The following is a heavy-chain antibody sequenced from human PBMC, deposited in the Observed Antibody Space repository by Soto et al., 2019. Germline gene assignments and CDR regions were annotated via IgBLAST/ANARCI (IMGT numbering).Heavy chain of an antibody. V-gene: IGHV3-30-3*01. D-gene: IGHD2-21*02. CDR1: GFTFSSYA. CDR3: AREIVVVTAIEAAGMDV. J-gene: IGHJ6*02. CDR2: ISYDGSNK. Sequence: QVQLVESGGGVVQPGRSLRLSCAASGFTFSSYAMQWVGQAPGKGLEWVAVISYDGSNKYYADSVKGRFTISRDNSKNTLYLQMNSLRAEDTAVYYCAREIVVVTAIEAAGMDVWGQGTTVTVSS.